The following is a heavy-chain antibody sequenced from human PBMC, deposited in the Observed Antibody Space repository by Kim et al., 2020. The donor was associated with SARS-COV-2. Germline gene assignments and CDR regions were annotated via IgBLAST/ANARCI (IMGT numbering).Heavy chain of an antibody. J-gene: IGHJ5*02. CDR2: IRSKANSYAT. CDR3: TRRGVASSFDP. V-gene: IGHV3-73*01. D-gene: IGHD5-12*01. Sequence: GGSLRLSCAASGFTFSGSAMHWVRQASGKGLEWVGRIRSKANSYATAYTASVKGRFTISRDDSKNTAYLQMNSLKTEDTAVYYCTRRGVASSFDPWGQGTLVTVSS. CDR1: GFTFSGSA.